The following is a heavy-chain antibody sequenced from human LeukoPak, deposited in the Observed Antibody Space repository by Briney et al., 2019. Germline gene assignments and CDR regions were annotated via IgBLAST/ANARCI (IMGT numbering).Heavy chain of an antibody. CDR2: ISAYNGNT. J-gene: IGHJ4*02. D-gene: IGHD6-13*01. V-gene: IGHV1-18*04. CDR3: ARWGPQSSRWDY. CDR1: RSTFTSYG. Sequence: ASVKVSCKPSRSTFTSYGISWVRQAPGQGLEWMGWISAYNGNTNYAQKLQGRVTMTTDTSTSTAYMELRSLRSDDTAVYYCARWGPQSSRWDYWGQGTLVTVSS.